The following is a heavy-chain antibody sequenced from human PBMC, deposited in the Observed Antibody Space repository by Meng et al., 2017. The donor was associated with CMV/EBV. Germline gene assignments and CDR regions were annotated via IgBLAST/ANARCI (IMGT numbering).Heavy chain of an antibody. CDR3: AISERAYYDILTGYYNVAFDI. J-gene: IGHJ3*02. CDR1: GGSISSSSYY. Sequence: SETLSLTCTVSGGSISSSSYYWGWIRQPPGKGLEWIGSIYYSGSTYYNPSLKSRVTISVDTSKNQFSLKLSSVTAAYTAVYYCAISERAYYDILTGYYNVAFDIWGQGTMVTVSS. CDR2: IYYSGST. V-gene: IGHV4-39*07. D-gene: IGHD3-9*01.